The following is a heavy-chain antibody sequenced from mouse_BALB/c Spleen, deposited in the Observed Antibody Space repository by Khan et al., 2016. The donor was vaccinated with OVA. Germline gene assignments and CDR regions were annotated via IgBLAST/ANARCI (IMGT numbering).Heavy chain of an antibody. J-gene: IGHJ2*01. CDR2: ISGDSNTI. D-gene: IGHD1-1*01. CDR1: GFTFSSYG. V-gene: IGHV5-17*02. CDR3: ATSYFYGYYFDY. Sequence: EVQLVESGGDLVQPGGSRKLSCAASGFTFSSYGMHWVRQAPEKGLEWVAYISGDSNTIYYADTVKGRFTISRDNPRNTLFLQMTSLMSEDTAMYYCATSYFYGYYFDYWGRGTTRTGSS.